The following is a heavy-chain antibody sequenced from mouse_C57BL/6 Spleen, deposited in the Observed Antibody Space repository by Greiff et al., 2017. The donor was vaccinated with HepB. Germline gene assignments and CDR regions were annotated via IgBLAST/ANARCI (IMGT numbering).Heavy chain of an antibody. Sequence: EVQLQESGPGLAKPSPTLSLTCSVTGYSITSDYWNWIRKFPGNKLEYMGYISYSGSTYYNPSLKSRISITRDTSKNQYYLQLNSVTTEDTATYYFARYYYGSSYAMDYWGQGTSGTVSS. J-gene: IGHJ4*01. CDR1: GYSITSDY. CDR2: ISYSGST. CDR3: ARYYYGSSYAMDY. D-gene: IGHD1-1*01. V-gene: IGHV3-8*01.